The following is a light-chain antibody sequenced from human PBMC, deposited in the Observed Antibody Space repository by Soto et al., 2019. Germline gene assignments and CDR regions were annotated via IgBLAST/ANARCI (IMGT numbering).Light chain of an antibody. CDR1: SSDVGGYNY. Sequence: QSVLTEPASVSGSTGRSIAISCTGSSSDVGGYNYVSWYQQHPGKAPKLMIYEVSNRPSGVSNRFSGSKSGNTASLTISGLQAEDEADYYCSSYTSSSTLVFGTGTKVTV. J-gene: IGLJ1*01. V-gene: IGLV2-14*01. CDR3: SSYTSSSTLV. CDR2: EVS.